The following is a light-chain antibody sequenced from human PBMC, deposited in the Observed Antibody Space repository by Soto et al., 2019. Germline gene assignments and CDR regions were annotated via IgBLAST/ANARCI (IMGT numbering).Light chain of an antibody. J-gene: IGKJ1*01. CDR2: ATS. CDR1: QSVGSN. CDR3: QQYDNWPPWT. V-gene: IGKV3-15*01. Sequence: EIVMTQSPATLSVSQGERATLSCRASQSVGSNVDWYKQKPGKAPRLLMYATSTSATGIPARFSGSGSGTEFTLTISSLQSEDFAVYYCQQYDNWPPWTFGQGTQVEIK.